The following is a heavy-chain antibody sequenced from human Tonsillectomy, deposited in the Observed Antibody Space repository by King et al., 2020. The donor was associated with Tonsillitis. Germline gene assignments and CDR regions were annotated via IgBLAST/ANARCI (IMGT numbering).Heavy chain of an antibody. V-gene: IGHV5-51*01. CDR2: IYPGDSDS. D-gene: IGHD3-10*01. CDR1: GYTFSTYW. CDR3: ARCVWKYSDGSGSYYGRDV. Sequence: VQLVESGAEVKKPGESLKISCKGSGYTFSTYWIGWVRQMPGKGLEWMGIIYPGDSDSRYSPSFQGQVTISADKSISTAYLQWSSLKASDTAMYYCARCVWKYSDGSGSYYGRDVWGQGTRVIVSS. J-gene: IGHJ6*02.